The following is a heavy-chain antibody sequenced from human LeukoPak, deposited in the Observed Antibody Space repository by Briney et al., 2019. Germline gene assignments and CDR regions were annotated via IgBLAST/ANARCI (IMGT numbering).Heavy chain of an antibody. CDR2: MNADSSNT. CDR1: GFTFSSHA. CDR3: AYYDSSGYYYGRLRY. J-gene: IGHJ4*02. V-gene: IGHV3-23*01. D-gene: IGHD3-22*01. Sequence: PGGSLRLSCADSGFTFSSHAMSWVRQTPGKGLEWVTSMNADSSNTHYADSMKGRFTISRDNSKNMLYLQMNSLRVDDTAVYFCAYYDSSGYYYGRLRYWGQGTPVTVSS.